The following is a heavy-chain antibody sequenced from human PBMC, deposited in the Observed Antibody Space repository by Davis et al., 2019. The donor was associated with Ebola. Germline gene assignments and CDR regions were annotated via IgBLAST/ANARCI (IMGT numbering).Heavy chain of an antibody. CDR3: ARGPPNPHC. J-gene: IGHJ4*02. CDR1: GYSLTSFS. CDR2: IATNTGNP. V-gene: IGHV7-4-1*02. Sequence: AASVKVSCKASGYSLTSFSMNWVRQVPGQGLEWMGWIATNTGNPTYARGFKGRFAFSLDTSLNTAYLEISGLEAEDTAVYFCARGPPNPHCWGQGTLVLVSS.